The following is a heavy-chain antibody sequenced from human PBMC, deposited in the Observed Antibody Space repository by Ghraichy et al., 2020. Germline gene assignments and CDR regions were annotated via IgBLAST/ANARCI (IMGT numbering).Heavy chain of an antibody. CDR1: GDSISSGNSY. D-gene: IGHD3-22*01. Sequence: GSLSLTCIVSGDSISSGNSYWGWIRQPPGKGLEWIGSISYSGSTHYNPSLKSRVTISVDTSKNQFFLKLRSVTAADTAVYYCARHHDSSGYYLDYWGQGTLVTVSS. J-gene: IGHJ4*02. V-gene: IGHV4-39*01. CDR3: ARHHDSSGYYLDY. CDR2: ISYSGST.